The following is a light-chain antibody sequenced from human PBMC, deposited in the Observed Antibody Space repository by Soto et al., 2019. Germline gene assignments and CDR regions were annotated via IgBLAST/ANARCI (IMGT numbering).Light chain of an antibody. CDR1: QTITRNF. CDR3: QQYGNSPPFT. V-gene: IGKV3-20*01. Sequence: EIVLTHSPGTLSLSPGERATLSCRASQTITRNFLAWYQQKPGQAPRLLMYGASSRATGIPDRFSGGGSETDFTLTISRLEPEDFAVYYCQQYGNSPPFTFGPGTKVDIK. CDR2: GAS. J-gene: IGKJ3*01.